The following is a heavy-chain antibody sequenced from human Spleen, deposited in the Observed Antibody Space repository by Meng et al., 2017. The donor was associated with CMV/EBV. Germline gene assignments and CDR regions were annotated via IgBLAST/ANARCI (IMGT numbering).Heavy chain of an antibody. J-gene: IGHJ4*02. V-gene: IGHV3-23*01. CDR1: GFSFRGYD. D-gene: IGHD3-9*01. CDR3: AKVARGSPLYYFEK. CDR2: IETSGDNT. Sequence: GGSLRLSCAASGFSFRGYDMSWVRQAPGKGLEWVSSIETSGDNTYYADSVKGRFTISRDNSKNTLFLQMIRVAAEDAAVYYCAKVARGSPLYYFEKWGQGTLVTVSS.